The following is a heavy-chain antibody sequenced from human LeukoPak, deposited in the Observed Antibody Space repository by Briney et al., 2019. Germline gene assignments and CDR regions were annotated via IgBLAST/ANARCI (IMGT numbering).Heavy chain of an antibody. J-gene: IGHJ4*02. CDR3: ARVYGKPEYYFDY. Sequence: PGGSLRLSCAASGFTFSSYAMHWVRQAPGKRLEWVAVISYDGSNKYYADSVKGRFTISRDNSKNTLYLQMNSLRAEDTAVYYCARVYGKPEYYFDYWGQGTLVTVSS. V-gene: IGHV3-30*04. CDR2: ISYDGSNK. D-gene: IGHD4-17*01. CDR1: GFTFSSYA.